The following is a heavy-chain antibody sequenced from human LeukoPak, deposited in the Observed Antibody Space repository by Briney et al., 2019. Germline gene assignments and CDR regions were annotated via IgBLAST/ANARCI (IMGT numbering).Heavy chain of an antibody. CDR1: GFTFSSYA. CDR3: TKVAQLRFLEWLLAEFDY. J-gene: IGHJ4*02. Sequence: PGGSLRLSCAASGFTFSSYAMSWVRQAPGKGLEWVSAISGSGGSTYYADSVKGRFTISRDNSKNTLYLQMNSLRAEDTAVYYCTKVAQLRFLEWLLAEFDYWGQGTLVTVSS. CDR2: ISGSGGST. D-gene: IGHD3-3*01. V-gene: IGHV3-23*01.